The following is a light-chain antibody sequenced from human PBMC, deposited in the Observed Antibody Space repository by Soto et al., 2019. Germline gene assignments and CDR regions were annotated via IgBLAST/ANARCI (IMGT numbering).Light chain of an antibody. V-gene: IGKV1-33*01. CDR3: QQYDNLRLT. CDR2: DAS. J-gene: IGKJ4*01. Sequence: DIQTTKTPSSLSSSVGDRVTITCQASQDISNYLNWYQQKPGKAHKLLIYDASNLETGVPSRFSGSGSGTDFTFTISSLQPEDIATYYCQQYDNLRLTFGGGTKVDI. CDR1: QDISNY.